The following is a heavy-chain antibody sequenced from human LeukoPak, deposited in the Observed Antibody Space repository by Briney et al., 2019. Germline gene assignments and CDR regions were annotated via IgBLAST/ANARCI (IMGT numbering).Heavy chain of an antibody. V-gene: IGHV4-38-2*02. J-gene: IGHJ6*03. CDR3: ARVGSGSGSYYNSYYYYMDV. CDR1: RYSISSGYY. D-gene: IGHD3-10*01. CDR2: IYHSGST. Sequence: SETLSLTCTVSRYSISSGYYWGWIRQPPGKGLEWIGSIYHSGSTYYNASLKSRVTISVDTSKNQFSLKLSSVTAADTAVYYCARVGSGSGSYYNSYYYYMDVWGKGTTVTISS.